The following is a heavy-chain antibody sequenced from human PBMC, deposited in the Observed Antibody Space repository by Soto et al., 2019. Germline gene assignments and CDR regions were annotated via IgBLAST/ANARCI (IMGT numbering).Heavy chain of an antibody. CDR2: ISNNGAHT. CDR3: ARRGYGSRWPNVYMDV. CDR1: GFTFSNYE. D-gene: IGHD6-13*01. V-gene: IGHV3-64*01. Sequence: ESGGGLVQPGGSLRLSCAASGFTFSNYEMHWVRQAPGKGLEYVSGISNNGAHTDYAKSVKGRFTISRDNSENTLYLQMGSLRAEDMALYSCARRGYGSRWPNVYMDVWGKGTTVTVSS. J-gene: IGHJ6*03.